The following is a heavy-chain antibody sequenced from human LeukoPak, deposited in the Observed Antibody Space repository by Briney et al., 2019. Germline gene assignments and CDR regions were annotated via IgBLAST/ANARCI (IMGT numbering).Heavy chain of an antibody. D-gene: IGHD2-2*01. CDR2: IIPIFGSA. Sequence: GASVKVSCKVSGYTLTDLSMHWVRQAPGKGLEWMGGIIPIFGSANYAQKFQGRVTITADESTSTAYMELSSLRSEDTAVYYCARSGRVVPAAQRRAFDIWGQGTMVTVSS. CDR1: GYTLTDLS. CDR3: ARSGRVVPAAQRRAFDI. V-gene: IGHV1-69*13. J-gene: IGHJ3*02.